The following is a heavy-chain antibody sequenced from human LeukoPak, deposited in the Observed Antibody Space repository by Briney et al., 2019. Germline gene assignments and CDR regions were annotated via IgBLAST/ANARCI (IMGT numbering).Heavy chain of an antibody. D-gene: IGHD3-3*01. J-gene: IGHJ4*02. CDR2: ISYDGTNK. CDR3: AKENDFVY. CDR1: GFTFSDYD. Sequence: GGSLRLSCAASGFTFSDYDMHWVRQAPGKGLEWVAVISYDGTNKYYADSVKGRFTISRDNSKSTLYLQMNSLRAEDTAVYYCAKENDFVYWGQGTLVTVSS. V-gene: IGHV3-30*18.